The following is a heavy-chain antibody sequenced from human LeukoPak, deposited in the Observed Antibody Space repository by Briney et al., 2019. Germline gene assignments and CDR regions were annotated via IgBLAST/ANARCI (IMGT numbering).Heavy chain of an antibody. CDR3: ARAMSRGIAAHWFDP. D-gene: IGHD6-13*01. V-gene: IGHV1-18*01. J-gene: IGHJ5*02. CDR1: GYTFTCYG. Sequence: GASVKVSCKASGYTFTCYGISWVRQAPGQGLEWMGWISAYNGNTNYAQKLQGRVTMTTDTSTSTAYMELRSLRSDDTAVYYCARAMSRGIAAHWFDPWGQGTLVTDSS. CDR2: ISAYNGNT.